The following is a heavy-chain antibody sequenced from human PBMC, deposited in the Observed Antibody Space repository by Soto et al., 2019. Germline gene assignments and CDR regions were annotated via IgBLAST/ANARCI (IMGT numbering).Heavy chain of an antibody. V-gene: IGHV4-34*01. CDR2: INHSGST. CDR3: ARAPRIAAAGTLFYYYYMAV. J-gene: IGHJ6*03. Sequence: QVQLQLCGAGLLKPSETLSLTCSVYGGSFSGYYWSWIRQPPGKGLEWIGEINHSGSTNYNPSLNSLVTISVDTSMNHFSLKLSSVTAADTSVYYCARAPRIAAAGTLFYYYYMAVWGKGTTVTVSS. CDR1: GGSFSGYY. D-gene: IGHD6-13*01.